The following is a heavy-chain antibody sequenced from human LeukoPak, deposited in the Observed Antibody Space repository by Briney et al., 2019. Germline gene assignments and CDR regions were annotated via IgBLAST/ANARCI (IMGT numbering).Heavy chain of an antibody. CDR2: IKQDGSEK. J-gene: IGHJ5*02. D-gene: IGHD6-6*01. CDR3: ARDGPYSTSATHPP. V-gene: IGHV3-7*03. CDR1: GFTFSSNG. Sequence: GGSLRLSCAASGFTFSSNGMHWVRQAPGKGLEWVANIKQDGSEKYYVGSVKGRFTISRDNAKNSLYLQMDSLRAEDTAVYHCARDGPYSTSATHPPWGQGTLVTVSS.